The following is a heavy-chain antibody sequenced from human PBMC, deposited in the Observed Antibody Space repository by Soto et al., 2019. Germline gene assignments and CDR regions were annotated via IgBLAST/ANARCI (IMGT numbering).Heavy chain of an antibody. CDR1: GDSVISGSW. J-gene: IGHJ4*02. CDR2: IYHRGNT. V-gene: IGHV4-28*01. D-gene: IGHD3-16*01. Sequence: QVLLQESGPGLVKASDTLSLNCAVSGDSVISGSWWGWIRQPPGKGLEWIGYIYHRGNTFYNPSLQSRVTMSVDTSKNQFSLNLSSVTAADTALYYCARYFCTYTTCKGEFDYWGQGTLVSVSS. CDR3: ARYFCTYTTCKGEFDY.